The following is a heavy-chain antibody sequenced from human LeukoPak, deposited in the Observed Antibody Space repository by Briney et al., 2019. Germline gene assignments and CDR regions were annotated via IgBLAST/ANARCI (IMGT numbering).Heavy chain of an antibody. Sequence: GGSLRLSCEVSGLIFRSYWMSWVRQAPGKGLESVANINQEGSEKYFEDSVKGRFTISRDNAKNSLHLQMNTLRAEDTAVYYCARERDGRFFDYWGQGTLVTVSS. V-gene: IGHV3-7*01. J-gene: IGHJ4*02. D-gene: IGHD5-24*01. CDR3: ARERDGRFFDY. CDR1: GLIFRSYW. CDR2: INQEGSEK.